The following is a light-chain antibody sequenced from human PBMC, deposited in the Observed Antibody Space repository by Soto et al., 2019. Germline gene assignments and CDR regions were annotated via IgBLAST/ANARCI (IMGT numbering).Light chain of an antibody. CDR2: KAS. V-gene: IGKV1-5*03. J-gene: IGKJ1*01. Sequence: DIQMTQSPSTLSASVRDRVTITCRASQSVCRWLAWYQQKPGQAPKLLIYKASTLQSGVPSRFSGSGSGTEFALAISSLQPDDFASYYCQQYNYNWTFGQGTKVELK. CDR3: QQYNYNWT. CDR1: QSVCRW.